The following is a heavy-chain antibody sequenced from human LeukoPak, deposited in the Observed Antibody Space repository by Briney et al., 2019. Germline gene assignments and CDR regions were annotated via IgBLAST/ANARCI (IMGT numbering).Heavy chain of an antibody. CDR1: GFTFSSYG. J-gene: IGHJ3*02. Sequence: GGSLRLSCAASGFTFSSYGMHWVRQAPGKGLEWVAVIWYDGSNKYYADSVKGRFTISRDNAKNTLYLQMNSLRAEDTAVYYCARGGRALYDSSGSDAFDIWGQGTMVTVSS. CDR3: ARGGRALYDSSGSDAFDI. V-gene: IGHV3-33*08. D-gene: IGHD3-22*01. CDR2: IWYDGSNK.